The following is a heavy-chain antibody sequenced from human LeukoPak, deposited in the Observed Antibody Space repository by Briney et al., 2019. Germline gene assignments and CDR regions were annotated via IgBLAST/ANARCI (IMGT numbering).Heavy chain of an antibody. Sequence: PGGSLRLSCAASGFSLSSYRMNWVRQAPGKGLEWVSSISSSSSYIYYADSVKGRFTISRDNAKNSLYLQMNSLRAEDTAVYYCARDLGIGRFDYWGQGTLVTVSS. CDR3: ARDLGIGRFDY. V-gene: IGHV3-21*01. CDR1: GFSLSSYR. J-gene: IGHJ4*02. CDR2: ISSSSSYI. D-gene: IGHD3-16*01.